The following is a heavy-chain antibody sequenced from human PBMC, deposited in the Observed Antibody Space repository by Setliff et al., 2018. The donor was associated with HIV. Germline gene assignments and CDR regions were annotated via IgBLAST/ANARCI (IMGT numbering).Heavy chain of an antibody. Sequence: SETLSLTCTVSGGSTSSSGHYWGWIRQTPGKGLEWIGSIYLSGSTYYNPSLKSRVTISLDTSKNQFSLKLSSVTAADTAVYYCARTSIRSGWGRNNWFDPWGQGTLVTVSS. CDR2: IYLSGST. D-gene: IGHD6-19*01. J-gene: IGHJ5*02. V-gene: IGHV4-39*07. CDR3: ARTSIRSGWGRNNWFDP. CDR1: GGSTSSSGHY.